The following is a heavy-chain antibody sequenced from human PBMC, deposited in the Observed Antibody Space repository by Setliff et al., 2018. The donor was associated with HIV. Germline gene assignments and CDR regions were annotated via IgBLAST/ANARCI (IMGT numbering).Heavy chain of an antibody. V-gene: IGHV3-7*01. D-gene: IGHD3-22*01. CDR1: GFTFSSYW. CDR2: INQNGREK. J-gene: IGHJ4*02. CDR3: AGSRGYSAGGY. Sequence: GGSLRLSCAASGFTFSSYWMSWVRQAPGKGLEWVANINQNGREKYYVDSVKGRFTISRDNAENSLYLQMNSLRGEDTAVYHCAGSRGYSAGGYWGPGTLVTVSS.